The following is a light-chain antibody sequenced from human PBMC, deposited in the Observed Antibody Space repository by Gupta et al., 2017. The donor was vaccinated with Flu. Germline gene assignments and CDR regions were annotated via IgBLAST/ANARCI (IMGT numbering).Light chain of an antibody. CDR1: SFSVVNNF. J-gene: IGLJ3*02. V-gene: IGLV1-47*01. Sequence: QTVTTTCAGSSFSVVNNFFCCHHHPPEPPHLLLFYMNNQRSAVVPGRFSSSKSGTSASLTISVHRDEEAADYYCAASDNSISGVFGGGTKLTVL. CDR2: MNN. CDR3: AASDNSISGV.